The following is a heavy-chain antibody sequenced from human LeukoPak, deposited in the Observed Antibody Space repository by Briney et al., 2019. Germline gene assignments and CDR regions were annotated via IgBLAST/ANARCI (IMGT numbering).Heavy chain of an antibody. CDR1: GYSITTGYY. V-gene: IGHV4-38-2*01. Sequence: SETLSLTCAVSGYSITTGYYWGWIRQPPGMGLECIGNIHHSGSTYYNNPSLKSRTTISVDTSKNQFFLRLSSVTAADTAVYYCVSQVVPAAIPDAFDIWGQGTVVTVSS. D-gene: IGHD2-2*01. CDR3: VSQVVPAAIPDAFDI. J-gene: IGHJ3*02. CDR2: IHHSGSTY.